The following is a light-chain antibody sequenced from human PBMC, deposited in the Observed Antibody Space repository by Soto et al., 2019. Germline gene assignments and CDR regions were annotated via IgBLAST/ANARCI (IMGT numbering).Light chain of an antibody. Sequence: ETVLTQSPGTLSLSPGERATLSCRASQSVSNNYLAWYQQKPGQAPRLLFYGASSRATGIPDRFSGSGSGTDFTLTISRLEPEDFAVYHCQQYGNSPWTFGQGTKVEIK. V-gene: IGKV3-20*01. CDR3: QQYGNSPWT. CDR1: QSVSNNY. J-gene: IGKJ1*01. CDR2: GAS.